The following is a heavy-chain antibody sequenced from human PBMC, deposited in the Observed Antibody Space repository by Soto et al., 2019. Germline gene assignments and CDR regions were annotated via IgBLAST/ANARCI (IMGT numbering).Heavy chain of an antibody. CDR2: ISYDGSNK. CDR3: AKDQREEIHHYYYYGMDV. Sequence: GGSLRLSCAASGFTFSSYGMHWVRQAPGKGLEWVAVISYDGSNKYYADSVKGRFTISRDNSKNTLYLQMNSLRAEDTAVYYCAKDQREEIHHYYYYGMDVWGQGTTVTVSS. CDR1: GFTFSSYG. D-gene: IGHD5-18*01. V-gene: IGHV3-30*18. J-gene: IGHJ6*02.